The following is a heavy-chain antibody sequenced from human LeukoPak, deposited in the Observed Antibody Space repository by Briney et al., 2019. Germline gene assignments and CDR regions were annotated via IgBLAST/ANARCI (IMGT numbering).Heavy chain of an antibody. Sequence: PGGSLRLSFAASGFTFSDYYMSWIRQAPGKGLEWVSYISSSSSYTNYADSVKGRFTISRDNAKNSLYLQMNSLRAEDTAVYYCARSWYSSSWYYFDYWGQGTLVTVSS. J-gene: IGHJ4*02. D-gene: IGHD6-13*01. CDR2: ISSSSSYT. CDR1: GFTFSDYY. CDR3: ARSWYSSSWYYFDY. V-gene: IGHV3-11*06.